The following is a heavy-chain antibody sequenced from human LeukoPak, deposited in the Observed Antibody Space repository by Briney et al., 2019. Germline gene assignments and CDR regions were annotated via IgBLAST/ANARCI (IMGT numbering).Heavy chain of an antibody. CDR1: GFTFGDYA. V-gene: IGHV3-64*01. Sequence: GGSLRLSCAASGFTFGDYAMSWVRQAPGKGLEYVSAITSNGGSTYYANSVKGRFTISRDNSKNTLYLQMGSLRAEDMAVYYCARGSYYSYYYMDVWGKGTTVTVSS. CDR3: ARGSYYSYYYMDV. CDR2: ITSNGGST. D-gene: IGHD1-26*01. J-gene: IGHJ6*03.